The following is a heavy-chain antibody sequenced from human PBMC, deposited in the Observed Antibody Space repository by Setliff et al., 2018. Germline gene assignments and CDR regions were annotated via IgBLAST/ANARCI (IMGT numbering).Heavy chain of an antibody. D-gene: IGHD2-2*02. Sequence: SGPTLVNPTHTLTLTCTFSGFSLATTGVGVGWIRQPPGKALECLALLYWNDREEYSPSLKSRLSLTKDTAKNQVVLTMTNMDPVDTAIYYCAHEGRYTDGPGYDYWGQGALVTVSS. V-gene: IGHV2-5*01. CDR3: AHEGRYTDGPGYDY. CDR2: LYWNDRE. J-gene: IGHJ4*01. CDR1: GFSLATTGVG.